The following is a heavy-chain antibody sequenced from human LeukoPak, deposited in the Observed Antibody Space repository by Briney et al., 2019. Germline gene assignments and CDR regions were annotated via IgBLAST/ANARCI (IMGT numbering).Heavy chain of an antibody. Sequence: PSETLSLTCAVYGGSFSGYYWSWIRQPPGKGLEWIGEINHSGSTNYNPSLKSRATISVDTSKNQFSLKLSSVTAADTAVYYCARGGGSRFYYGSGSYWSYWGQGTLVTVSS. V-gene: IGHV4-34*01. CDR2: INHSGST. CDR1: GGSFSGYY. J-gene: IGHJ4*02. D-gene: IGHD3-10*01. CDR3: ARGGGSRFYYGSGSYWSY.